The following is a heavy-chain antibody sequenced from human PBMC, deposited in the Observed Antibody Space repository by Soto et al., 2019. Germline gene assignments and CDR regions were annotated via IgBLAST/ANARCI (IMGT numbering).Heavy chain of an antibody. CDR1: GYTFTGYY. CDR2: IDPNSGGT. D-gene: IGHD1-1*01. Sequence: QVQLVQSGAEVKKPGASVKVSCKASGYTFTGYYMHWVRQAPGQGLEWMGWIDPNSGGTNYAQKFQGRVTMTRDTSISTAYMELSRLRSDATAVYYCAREPERLGGSWFDSWGQGTLVTVSS. J-gene: IGHJ5*01. CDR3: AREPERLGGSWFDS. V-gene: IGHV1-2*02.